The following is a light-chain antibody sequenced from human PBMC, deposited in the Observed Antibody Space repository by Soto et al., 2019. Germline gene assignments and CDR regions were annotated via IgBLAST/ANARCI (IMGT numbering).Light chain of an antibody. V-gene: IGKV1-12*01. CDR1: QGISSW. CDR2: SES. CDR3: QQDNSFTRT. Sequence: EIQSTQAPSTLSGSVGDRVTITCGASQGISSWLAWYQHKPGKYPKLLIYSESSLQSGVPSRFSGSGSGTAFNLNISSLQPEDFATYYCQQDNSFTRTVGPVTRLDIK. J-gene: IGKJ5*01.